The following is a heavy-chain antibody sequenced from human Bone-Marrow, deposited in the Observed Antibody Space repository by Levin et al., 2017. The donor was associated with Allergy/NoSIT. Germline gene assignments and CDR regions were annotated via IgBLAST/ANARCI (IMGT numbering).Heavy chain of an antibody. D-gene: IGHD1-14*01. V-gene: IGHV3-33*03. J-gene: IGHJ4*02. CDR2: IWYDGSNA. Sequence: GGSLRLSCAASGFTFSSYGMHWVRQAPGKGLEWVAIIWYDGSNADYADSVKGRFTISRDNAKNLLSLHLNGLRDEGTAVYYCGILRKAAEIDYWGQGILVSVSS. CDR3: GILRKAAEIDY. CDR1: GFTFSSYG.